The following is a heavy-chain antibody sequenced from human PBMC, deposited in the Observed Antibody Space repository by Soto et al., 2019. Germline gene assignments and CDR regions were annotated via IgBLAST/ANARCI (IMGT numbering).Heavy chain of an antibody. CDR2: IIPIVNKP. J-gene: IGHJ4*02. CDR3: ARAYGSGSYRHFDS. CDR1: GGTFSSYT. Sequence: QVQLVQSGAEVKKPGSSVKVSCKASGGTFSSYTFNWVRQAPGQGLEWMGRIIPIVNKPNYAQKFQGRVTITADKSTSTAYMELSSLTSEDTAVYYCARAYGSGSYRHFDSWGQGTLVTVSS. D-gene: IGHD3-10*01. V-gene: IGHV1-69*08.